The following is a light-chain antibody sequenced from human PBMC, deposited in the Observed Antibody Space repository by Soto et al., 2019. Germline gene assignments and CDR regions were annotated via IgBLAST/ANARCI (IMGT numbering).Light chain of an antibody. CDR2: AAS. V-gene: IGKV1-27*01. J-gene: IGKJ5*01. CDR1: QGISNY. CDR3: QKYNSAPFT. Sequence: ASVGDSVTITFRASQGISNYLAWYQQKPGKVPKLLIYAASTLQSGVPSRFSGSGSGTDFTLTISSLQPEDVATYYCQKYNSAPFTFGQGTRLAI.